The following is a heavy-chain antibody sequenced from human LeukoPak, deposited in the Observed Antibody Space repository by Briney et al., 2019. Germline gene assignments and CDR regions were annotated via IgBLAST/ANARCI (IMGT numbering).Heavy chain of an antibody. J-gene: IGHJ4*02. Sequence: GGSLRLSCIASGFAFSNYWMNWVRQAPGKGLEWVANIKHDGSEKHYVDSVKGRFTISRDNAKSSLYLQMNSLRAEDTAVYYCARESVAAASFDYWGQGTLVTVSS. CDR1: GFAFSNYW. D-gene: IGHD6-13*01. CDR3: ARESVAAASFDY. V-gene: IGHV3-7*01. CDR2: IKHDGSEK.